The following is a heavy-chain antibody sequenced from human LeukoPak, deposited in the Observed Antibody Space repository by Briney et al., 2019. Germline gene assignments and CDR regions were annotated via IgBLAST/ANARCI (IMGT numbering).Heavy chain of an antibody. Sequence: SETLSHTCTVSGGSISNYYWSWIRQPPGKGLEWIGYIHYSGTTNYNPSLKSRVTISVDTSKNQFSLKLNSVTAADTAVYYCARGVYIAAAQYGYWGQGTLVTVSS. V-gene: IGHV4-59*01. CDR1: GGSISNYY. CDR2: IHYSGTT. CDR3: ARGVYIAAAQYGY. D-gene: IGHD6-13*01. J-gene: IGHJ4*02.